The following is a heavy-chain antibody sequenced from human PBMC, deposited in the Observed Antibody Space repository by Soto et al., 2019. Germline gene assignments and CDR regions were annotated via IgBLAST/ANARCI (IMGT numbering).Heavy chain of an antibody. D-gene: IGHD7-27*01. CDR1: GFTFSSYG. V-gene: IGHV3-33*01. CDR3: ARVLWASRCGMDV. CDR2: IWYDGSNR. Sequence: QVPLVESGGGVVQPGRSLRLSCAASGFTFSSYGMHWVRQAPGKGLEWVALIWYDGSNRYYADSVKGRFTISRDNSKNTLYLQMNSLRAEDTAVYYCARVLWASRCGMDVWGQGTTVTVSS. J-gene: IGHJ6*02.